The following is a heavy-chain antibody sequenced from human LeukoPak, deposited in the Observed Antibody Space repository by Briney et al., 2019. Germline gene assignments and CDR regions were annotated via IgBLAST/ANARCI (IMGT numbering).Heavy chain of an antibody. D-gene: IGHD3-10*01. CDR3: VLMVWG. Sequence: PGGPLRLSCAVSGFIFSNHYMHWVRQAPGKGLVWVSRINNDGSITSYADSVKGRFTISRDNAKNTLYLQMNSLRAEDTAVYYCVLMVWGGGQGTLVTVSS. V-gene: IGHV3-74*01. CDR2: INNDGSIT. CDR1: GFIFSNHY. J-gene: IGHJ4*02.